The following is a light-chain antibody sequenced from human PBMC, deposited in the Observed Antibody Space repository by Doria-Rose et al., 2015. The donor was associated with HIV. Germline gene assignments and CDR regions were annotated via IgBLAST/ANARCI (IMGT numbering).Light chain of an antibody. CDR1: QSVSANY. CDR2: DAS. Sequence: TQSPGTLSLSPGERATLSCRASQSVSANYLAWYQQRPVQSPRLLIYDASSRATDIPDRFSGSGSGTDFTLTISRLEPEDFAVYYCHQYASTRTFGQGNKVEIK. V-gene: IGKV3-20*01. J-gene: IGKJ1*01. CDR3: HQYASTRT.